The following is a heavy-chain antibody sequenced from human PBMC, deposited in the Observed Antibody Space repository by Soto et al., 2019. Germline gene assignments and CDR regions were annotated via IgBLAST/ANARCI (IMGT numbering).Heavy chain of an antibody. V-gene: IGHV3-33*01. CDR1: GFTFSNYF. Sequence: QVQLVESGGGVVQPGRSLRLSCAASGFTFSNYFMHWVRQAPGKGLEWVAVIWHDGSNRYYLDSVKGRFTISRDNSENTLYLQMHNLRAEDTAVYYCARDLGVRAVRGFDYWGQGTLVTVSS. D-gene: IGHD3-10*01. CDR3: ARDLGVRAVRGFDY. CDR2: IWHDGSNR. J-gene: IGHJ4*02.